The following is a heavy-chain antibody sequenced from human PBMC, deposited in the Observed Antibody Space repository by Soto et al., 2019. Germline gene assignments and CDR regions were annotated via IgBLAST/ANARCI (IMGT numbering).Heavy chain of an antibody. CDR2: ISGSGGVT. CDR3: AKNRHFMSYYESAVHYNN. V-gene: IGHV3-23*01. Sequence: EVQLLESGGGLVQPGGSLRLSCVASGFTFKNYDMRWVRQAPGKGLEWVSGISGSGGVTYYADSVKGRFTISRDNSKNTLYLQMNSLRANDTAVYYCAKNRHFMSYYESAVHYNNWGPGTRVTVSA. D-gene: IGHD3-10*01. CDR1: GFTFKNYD. J-gene: IGHJ4*02.